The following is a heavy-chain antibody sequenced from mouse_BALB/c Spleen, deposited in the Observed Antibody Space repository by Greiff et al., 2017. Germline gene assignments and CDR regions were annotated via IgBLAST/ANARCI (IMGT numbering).Heavy chain of an antibody. Sequence: DVQLQESGGDLVKPGGSLKLSCAASGFTFSSYGMSWVRQTPDKRLEWVATISSGGSYTYYPDSVKGRFTISRDNAKNTLYLQMSSLKSEDTAMYYCARHERLPFDYWGQGTTLTVSS. CDR1: GFTFSSYG. V-gene: IGHV5-6*01. CDR3: ARHERLPFDY. J-gene: IGHJ2*01. D-gene: IGHD1-2*01. CDR2: ISSGGSYT.